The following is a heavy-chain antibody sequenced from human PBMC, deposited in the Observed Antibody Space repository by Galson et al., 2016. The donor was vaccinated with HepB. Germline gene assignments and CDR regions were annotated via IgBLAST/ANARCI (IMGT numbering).Heavy chain of an antibody. V-gene: IGHV3-53*01. J-gene: IGHJ3*02. Sequence: SLRLSCAASGFTVSSNYMSWVRQAPGKGLEWVSIIHSGGTTYYADSVKGRFTISKDNSKNTLYLQMNSLRAEDTAVYYCARATHTITYYYDSSGYKVDAFDIWGQGTMVTVSS. CDR3: ARATHTITYYYDSSGYKVDAFDI. CDR1: GFTVSSNY. CDR2: IHSGGTT. D-gene: IGHD3-22*01.